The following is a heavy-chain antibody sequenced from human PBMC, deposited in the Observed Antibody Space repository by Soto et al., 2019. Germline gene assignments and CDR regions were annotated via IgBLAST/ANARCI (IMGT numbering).Heavy chain of an antibody. CDR2: VSYSGDST. CDR3: AKGDRIATAGFRPFDA. J-gene: IGHJ4*02. Sequence: PGGSLRLSCAASGFIFSSYGMSWVRQAPGKGLEWVSSVSYSGDSTYYADSVKGRFTISRDNPKNTMSPQMNSLRDEDTAVYYCAKGDRIATAGFRPFDAWGQGTLVTVSS. CDR1: GFIFSSYG. V-gene: IGHV3-23*01. D-gene: IGHD6-13*01.